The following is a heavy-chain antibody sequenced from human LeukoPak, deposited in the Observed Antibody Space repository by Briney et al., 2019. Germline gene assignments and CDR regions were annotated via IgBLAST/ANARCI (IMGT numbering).Heavy chain of an antibody. CDR2: IYYSGST. Sequence: SETLSLTCSVSGGSIGSSNYYWGWIRQPPGKGREWIGIIYYSGSTSYNPSLKSRATISIDTSNNPFSLKLTSVTAADTAVYYCAGPLLTYYSDSRAYSWGQGTLVTVSS. CDR3: AGPLLTYYSDSRAYS. V-gene: IGHV4-39*01. J-gene: IGHJ4*02. CDR1: GGSIGSSNYY. D-gene: IGHD3-22*01.